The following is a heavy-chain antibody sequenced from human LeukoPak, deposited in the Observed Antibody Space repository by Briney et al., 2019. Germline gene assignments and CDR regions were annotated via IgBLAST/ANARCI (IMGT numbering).Heavy chain of an antibody. V-gene: IGHV3-53*01. D-gene: IGHD3-10*01. CDR2: IYSGCST. CDR3: AREDPLRYYFDY. Sequence: VGSLRLSCAASGFTASSNYMSWVRQAPGKGLEWVSVIYSGCSTYYADSVKGRFAISRDNSKNTVYFHMNRVRAEDTAVYYCAREDPLRYYFDYWGQGTLVTVSS. CDR1: GFTASSNY. J-gene: IGHJ4*02.